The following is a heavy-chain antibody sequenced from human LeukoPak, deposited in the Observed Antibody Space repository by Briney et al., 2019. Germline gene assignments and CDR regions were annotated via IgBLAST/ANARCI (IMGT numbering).Heavy chain of an antibody. V-gene: IGHV3-30*02. J-gene: IGHJ4*02. Sequence: GGSLRLSCAASGFTFSNYGMHWVRQAPGKGLEWVAFIQYDGSTKSYADSVKGRFTISRDNSKNTVFLQMSSLRVEDTAVYYCANLGSSELRVPASQGNWGQGTLVTVSS. CDR3: ANLGSSELRVPASQGN. D-gene: IGHD2-2*01. CDR1: GFTFSNYG. CDR2: IQYDGSTK.